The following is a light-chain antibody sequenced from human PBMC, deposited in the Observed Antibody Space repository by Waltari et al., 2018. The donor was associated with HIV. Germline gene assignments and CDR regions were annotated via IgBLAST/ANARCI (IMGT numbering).Light chain of an antibody. J-gene: IGLJ2*01. CDR2: ANN. Sequence: QSVLTQPPSVSGAPGQRVTISCTGSSSNIGAGYAVHWYQQLPGTAPKLLIYANNIRASGVPDRFSGSKFGPSASLAITGLQAEDEANYYCQSYDSGLSGSVFGGGTKLTVL. CDR1: SSNIGAGYA. V-gene: IGLV1-40*01. CDR3: QSYDSGLSGSV.